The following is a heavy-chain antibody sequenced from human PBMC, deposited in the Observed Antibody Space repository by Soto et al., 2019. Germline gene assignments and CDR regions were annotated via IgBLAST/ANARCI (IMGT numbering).Heavy chain of an antibody. CDR3: ARERVTMIVGFYYFDF. CDR2: IYYSGTT. J-gene: IGHJ4*02. D-gene: IGHD3-22*01. V-gene: IGHV4-39*02. CDR1: GDSITTNSCF. Sequence: SETLSLTCTVSGDSITTNSCFWAWIRQPPGKGLEWIGSIYYSGTTYCNPSLKSRVTISVDTSKNHFSLKLSSVTAEDTAVYYCARERVTMIVGFYYFDFWGQGTLVTVSS.